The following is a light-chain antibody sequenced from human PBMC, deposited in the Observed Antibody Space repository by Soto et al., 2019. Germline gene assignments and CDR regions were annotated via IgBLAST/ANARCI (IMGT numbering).Light chain of an antibody. V-gene: IGLV1-44*01. Sequence: QSVLTQPPSASGTPGQRVTISCSGSSSNIGTNTITWYKQLPGTAPKLLIYSNDLRPSGVPDRVSGSKSGTSASLAISGLQSEDEADYYCEAWDDSLYGAVFGGGTKVTVL. J-gene: IGLJ2*01. CDR2: SND. CDR3: EAWDDSLYGAV. CDR1: SSNIGTNT.